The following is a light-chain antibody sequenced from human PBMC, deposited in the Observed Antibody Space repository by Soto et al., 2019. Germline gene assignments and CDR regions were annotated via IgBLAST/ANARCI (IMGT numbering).Light chain of an antibody. Sequence: DIVMTQSPDSLAVSLGERATINCKSSQSVIHTSNNKSYLAWYQQKAGQPPELLLYWASARDSGVPDRFSGSGSGTDFTLTISSLQAEDVAVYYCQQYYSTPRTFXQGTKADIK. CDR1: QSVIHTSNNKSY. J-gene: IGKJ2*01. CDR2: WAS. CDR3: QQYYSTPRT. V-gene: IGKV4-1*01.